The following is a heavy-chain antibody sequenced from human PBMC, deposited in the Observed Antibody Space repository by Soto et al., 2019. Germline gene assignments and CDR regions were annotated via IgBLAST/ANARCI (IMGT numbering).Heavy chain of an antibody. J-gene: IGHJ4*02. D-gene: IGHD3-10*01. V-gene: IGHV3-74*01. CDR1: GFTFGSHW. Sequence: EVLLVESGGGLVQPGGSLRLSCAASGFTFGSHWMHWVRRAPGQGLVWVARVNPDGWTPNYADSVKGRFTISRDNSKNMLFLQMRSLRAEDTAVYYCARDGAPFDYWGQGTRVTVSS. CDR2: VNPDGWTP. CDR3: ARDGAPFDY.